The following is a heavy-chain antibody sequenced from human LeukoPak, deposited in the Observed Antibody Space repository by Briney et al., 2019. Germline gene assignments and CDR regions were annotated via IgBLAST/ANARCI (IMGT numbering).Heavy chain of an antibody. V-gene: IGHV4-34*01. J-gene: IGHJ4*02. CDR1: GGSFSGYY. D-gene: IGHD3-9*01. CDR2: INNSGST. Sequence: SETLSLTCAVYGGSFSGYYWSWIRPPPGKGLEWIGEINNSGSTNYNPSLKRRVTISVDTSKNHFSLKLSSVTAADTAVYYCARSTWYYDILTGYYLYYFDYWGQGTLVTVSS. CDR3: ARSTWYYDILTGYYLYYFDY.